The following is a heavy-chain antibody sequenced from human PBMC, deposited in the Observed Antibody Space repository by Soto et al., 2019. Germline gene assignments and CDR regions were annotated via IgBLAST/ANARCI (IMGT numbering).Heavy chain of an antibody. CDR2: ISSSSSSTI. Sequence: GGSLRLSCAASGFTFSSYSMNWVRQAPGKGLEWVSYISSSSSSTIYYADSVKGRFTIPRDNAKNSLYLQMNSLRDEDTAVYYCARDPRAPGYWGQGTLVTVSS. CDR3: ARDPRAPGY. CDR1: GFTFSSYS. J-gene: IGHJ4*02. V-gene: IGHV3-48*02.